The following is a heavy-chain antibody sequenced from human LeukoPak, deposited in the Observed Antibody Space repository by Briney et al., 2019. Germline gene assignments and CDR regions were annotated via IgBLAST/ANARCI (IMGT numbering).Heavy chain of an antibody. J-gene: IGHJ4*02. CDR3: ASVYDSSGYSIDY. V-gene: IGHV3-21*01. CDR2: TSSSGSYI. Sequence: GGSPRLSCAASGFTFSSYSMNWVRQAPGKGLEWVSSTSSSGSYIYYADSVKGRFTISRDNAKNSLYLQMNSLRVEDTAVYYCASVYDSSGYSIDYWGQGTLVTVSS. CDR1: GFTFSSYS. D-gene: IGHD3-22*01.